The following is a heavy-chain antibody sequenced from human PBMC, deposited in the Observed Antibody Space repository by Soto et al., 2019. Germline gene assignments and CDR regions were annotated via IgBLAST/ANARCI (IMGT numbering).Heavy chain of an antibody. CDR1: GFTFSSYG. CDR2: IWYDGSNK. J-gene: IGHJ4*02. V-gene: IGHV3-33*01. CDR3: ARENNSGYEDRDTLSYDFDY. D-gene: IGHD5-12*01. Sequence: QVQLVESGGGVVQPGRSLRLSCAASGFTFSSYGMHWVRQAPGKGLEWVAVIWYDGSNKYYADSVKGRFTISRDNSKNTLYLQMNSLRAEDTAVYYCARENNSGYEDRDTLSYDFDYWGQGTLVTVSS.